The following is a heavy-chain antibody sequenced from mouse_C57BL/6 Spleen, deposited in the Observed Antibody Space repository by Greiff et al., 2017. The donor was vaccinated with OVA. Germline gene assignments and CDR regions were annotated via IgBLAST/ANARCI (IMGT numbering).Heavy chain of an antibody. D-gene: IGHD1-1*01. J-gene: IGHJ2*01. Sequence: QVQLQQSGAELARPGASVKLSCKASGYTFTSYGISWVKQRPGQGLEWIGEIYPRSGNTYYNEKFKGKATLTADKSSSTAYMELRSLTSEDSAVYFCARSYYGSSYVYFDYWGQGTTLTVSS. CDR2: IYPRSGNT. CDR1: GYTFTSYG. CDR3: ARSYYGSSYVYFDY. V-gene: IGHV1-81*01.